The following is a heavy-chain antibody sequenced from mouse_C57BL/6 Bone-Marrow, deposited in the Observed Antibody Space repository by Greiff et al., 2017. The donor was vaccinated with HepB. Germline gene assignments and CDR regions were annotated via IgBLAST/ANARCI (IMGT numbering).Heavy chain of an antibody. D-gene: IGHD1-1*01. Sequence: VQRVESGPGLVAPSQRLSITCTVSGFSLTSYGVDWVRQSPGKGLEWLGVIWGVGSTNYNSALKSRLSISKDNSKSQVFLKMNSLQTDDTAMYYCARDYYRRGGAMGCWGQGTSVTVSS. CDR3: ARDYYRRGGAMGC. V-gene: IGHV2-6*01. CDR1: GFSLTSYG. CDR2: IWGVGST. J-gene: IGHJ4*01.